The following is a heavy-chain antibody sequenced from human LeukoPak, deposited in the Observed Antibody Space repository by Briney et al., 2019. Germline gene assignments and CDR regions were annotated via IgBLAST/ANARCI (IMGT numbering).Heavy chain of an antibody. CDR2: MNPNSGNT. Sequence: ASVKVSCKASGYTFTSYDINWVRQATGHGLEWMGWMNPNSGNTGYAQKFEGRVTITRNTSISTAYMELSSLRSEDTAVYYCARSQQLVLNYYYYMDVWGKGTTVTVSS. D-gene: IGHD6-13*01. CDR3: ARSQQLVLNYYYYMDV. CDR1: GYTFTSYD. V-gene: IGHV1-8*03. J-gene: IGHJ6*03.